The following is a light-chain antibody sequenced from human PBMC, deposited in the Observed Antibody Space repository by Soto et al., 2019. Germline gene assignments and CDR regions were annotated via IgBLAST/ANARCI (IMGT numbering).Light chain of an antibody. CDR1: QEISNY. J-gene: IGKJ1*01. CDR3: QQYDQLTRT. Sequence: DIQMIQSPSSLSASVGDRVTITCQASQEISNYLNWYQQKPGKAPKLLIYDEPNLERGVPSRFSGRRSGTDFSFTTSSLQPEDFATYYCQQYDQLTRTFGRGTKVEIK. V-gene: IGKV1-33*01. CDR2: DEP.